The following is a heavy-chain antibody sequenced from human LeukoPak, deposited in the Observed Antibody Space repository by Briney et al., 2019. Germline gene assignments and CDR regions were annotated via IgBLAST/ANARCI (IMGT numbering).Heavy chain of an antibody. CDR1: GFTFSSYA. J-gene: IGHJ4*02. V-gene: IGHV3-23*01. CDR3: AKEVSSLVDY. D-gene: IGHD6-13*01. Sequence: QAGGSLRLSCAASGFTFSSYAMSWVRQAPGKGLEWVSAISGSGGSTYYADSVKGRFTISRDNSKYTLYLQMNSLGAEDTVVYYCAKEVSSLVDYWGQGTLVTVSS. CDR2: ISGSGGST.